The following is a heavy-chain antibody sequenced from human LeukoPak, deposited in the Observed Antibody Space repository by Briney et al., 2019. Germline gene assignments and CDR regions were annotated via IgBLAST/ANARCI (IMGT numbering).Heavy chain of an antibody. Sequence: GGSLRLSCAASGVTFSTYPMAWVRQGPGKGLEWVSAISGSAISTYYADSVKGRFTISRDNSKNTLYLQMSSLRAEDTAVYYCAKDLFTSSPVGYYGMDVWGQGTTVTVSS. CDR2: ISGSAIST. D-gene: IGHD2-2*01. V-gene: IGHV3-23*01. CDR3: AKDLFTSSPVGYYGMDV. CDR1: GVTFSTYP. J-gene: IGHJ6*02.